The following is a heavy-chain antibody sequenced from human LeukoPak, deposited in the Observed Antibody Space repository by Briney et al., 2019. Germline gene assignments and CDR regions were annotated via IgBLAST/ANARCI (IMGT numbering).Heavy chain of an antibody. D-gene: IGHD6-13*01. CDR2: INHSGST. CDR1: GGSFSGYY. J-gene: IGHJ4*02. Sequence: PSETLSLTCAVYGGSFSGYYWSWIRQPPGKGLEWIGEINHSGSTNYNPSLKSRVTISVGTSKNQFSLKLSSVTAADTAVYYCARGDNRIAAAGRGLYYFDYWGQGTLVTVSS. CDR3: ARGDNRIAAAGRGLYYFDY. V-gene: IGHV4-34*01.